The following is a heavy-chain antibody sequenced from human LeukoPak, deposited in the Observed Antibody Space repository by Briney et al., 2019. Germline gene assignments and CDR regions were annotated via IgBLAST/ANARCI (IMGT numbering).Heavy chain of an antibody. V-gene: IGHV4-61*09. CDR1: GGSTTSSIYS. CDR2: IYTSGRT. D-gene: IGHD5-24*01. J-gene: IGHJ6*03. Sequence: SQTLSLTCTVSGGSTTSSIYSWSWVRHPAGKGLEWGGHIYTSGRTNYNPSLKSRVTISGDTSKNQFSVKLSSATAADTVVSHCARLRSSSHTSCPTNYYHMVVWGEGTTGTVSS. CDR3: ARLRSSSHTSCPTNYYHMVV.